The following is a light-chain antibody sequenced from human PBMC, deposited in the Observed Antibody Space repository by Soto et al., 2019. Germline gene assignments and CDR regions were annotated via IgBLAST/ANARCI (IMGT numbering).Light chain of an antibody. V-gene: IGLV3-21*02. CDR2: DNS. CDR1: NIDSRT. J-gene: IGLJ1*01. Sequence: SYELTQPPSVSVAPGQTATISCGENNIDSRTVHWYQQKPGQAPLLVVYDNSFRPSGIPNRFSGSNPGNTATLTISRVEAGDEADYYCQVWDNVDDHIYVFGTGTKVTVL. CDR3: QVWDNVDDHIYV.